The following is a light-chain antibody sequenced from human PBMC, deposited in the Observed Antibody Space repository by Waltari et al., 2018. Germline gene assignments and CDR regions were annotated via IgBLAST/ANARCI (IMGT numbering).Light chain of an antibody. V-gene: IGKV1-33*01. J-gene: IGKJ2*01. Sequence: DIQMTQSPSSLSASVGDRVTITCQASQDISNYLNWYQQKPGKAPKLLIYDASNLATGVPSRFSGSGFGTDFTFTISSLQPEDIATYYCQQYDNFAYTFGQGTKLEIK. CDR2: DAS. CDR3: QQYDNFAYT. CDR1: QDISNY.